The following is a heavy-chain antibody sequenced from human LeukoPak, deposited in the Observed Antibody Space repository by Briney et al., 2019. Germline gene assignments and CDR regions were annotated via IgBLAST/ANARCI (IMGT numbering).Heavy chain of an antibody. J-gene: IGHJ4*02. Sequence: GGSLRLSCAASGFTFSSYSMNWVRQAPGKGLEWVSSISSSSSYIYYADSVKGRFTISRDNAKNSLYLQMNSLRAEDTAVYYCARDLRYCSGGSCKGFDYWGQGTLVTVSS. CDR2: ISSSSSYI. D-gene: IGHD2-15*01. CDR3: ARDLRYCSGGSCKGFDY. V-gene: IGHV3-21*01. CDR1: GFTFSSYS.